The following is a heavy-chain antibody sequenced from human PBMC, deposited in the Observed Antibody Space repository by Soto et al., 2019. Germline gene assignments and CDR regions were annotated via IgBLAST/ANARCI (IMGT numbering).Heavy chain of an antibody. CDR1: GGSISSGDYY. V-gene: IGHV4-30-4*01. CDR2: IYYSGST. CDR3: ARATLSYYGSGSYSPWVSYYGMDV. J-gene: IGHJ6*02. D-gene: IGHD3-10*01. Sequence: KPSETLSLTCTVSGGSISSGDYYWSWIRQPPGKGLEWIGYIYYSGSTYYNPSLKSRVTISVDTSKNQFSLKLSSVTAADTAVYYCARATLSYYGSGSYSPWVSYYGMDVWGQGTTVTVSS.